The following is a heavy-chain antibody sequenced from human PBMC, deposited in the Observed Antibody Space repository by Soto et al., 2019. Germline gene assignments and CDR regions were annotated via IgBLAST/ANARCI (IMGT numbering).Heavy chain of an antibody. Sequence: EVQLVESGGGLVQPGVSLRLSCAVSGFTFGSYWMNWVRLIPGKGLEWVAYIKPDGSATYYVDSVKGRFTISRDNSKNTLYLQMNRLRAEDTAVYYCARVGPDSTTVTTYYYYYGMDVWGQGTTVTVSS. V-gene: IGHV3-7*03. J-gene: IGHJ6*02. CDR2: IKPDGSAT. CDR3: ARVGPDSTTVTTYYYYYGMDV. D-gene: IGHD4-17*01. CDR1: GFTFGSYW.